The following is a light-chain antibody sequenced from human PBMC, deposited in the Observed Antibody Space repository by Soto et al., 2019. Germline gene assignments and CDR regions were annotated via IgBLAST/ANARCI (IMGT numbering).Light chain of an antibody. CDR2: GAS. CDR1: QSVSSN. Sequence: EIVMTQSPGTLSVSPGERATLSCRASQSVSSNLAWYQQKPGQAPRLLIYGASTRATGIPARFSGSGSGTEFPLTISSLQSEGFAVYYCQQYNNWPPITFGQGTRLEIK. J-gene: IGKJ5*01. CDR3: QQYNNWPPIT. V-gene: IGKV3-15*01.